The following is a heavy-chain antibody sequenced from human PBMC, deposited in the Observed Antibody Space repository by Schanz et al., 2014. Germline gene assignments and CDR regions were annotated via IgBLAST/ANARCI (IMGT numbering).Heavy chain of an antibody. CDR1: GFSFSDYS. CDR2: IKISGDV. V-gene: IGHV3-48*01. Sequence: EVQLVESGGGLIQPGGSLRLSCAASGFSFSDYSMNWVRQAPGKGLEWISYIKISGDVFYTDSVKGRFTISRDNAKSSLYLQMNSLRAEDTAVYYCARESPFGGDCFSHWGQGTLVTVSS. J-gene: IGHJ4*02. D-gene: IGHD2-21*01. CDR3: ARESPFGGDCFSH.